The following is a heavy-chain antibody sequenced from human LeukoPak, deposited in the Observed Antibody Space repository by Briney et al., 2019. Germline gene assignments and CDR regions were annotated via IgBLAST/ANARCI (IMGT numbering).Heavy chain of an antibody. V-gene: IGHV3-9*01. Sequence: TGGSLGLSCAASGFTFDDYAMHWVRQAPGKGLEWVSGISWNSGSIGYADSVKGRFTISRDNAKNSLYLQMNSLRAEDTALYYCAKPYGSGSYPYFDYWGQGTLVTVSS. CDR2: ISWNSGSI. J-gene: IGHJ4*02. CDR3: AKPYGSGSYPYFDY. D-gene: IGHD3-10*01. CDR1: GFTFDDYA.